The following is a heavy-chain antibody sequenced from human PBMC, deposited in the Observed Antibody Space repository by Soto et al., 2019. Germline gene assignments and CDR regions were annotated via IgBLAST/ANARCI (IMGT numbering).Heavy chain of an antibody. CDR3: ARGGGYDSFDY. CDR2: ISHLENT. CDR1: GASISYGGFS. V-gene: IGHV4-30-2*06. J-gene: IGHJ4*02. D-gene: IGHD5-12*01. Sequence: SETLSLTCTVSGASISYGGFSWCWIRQSPGKGLEWIGYISHLENTYLHPSFKSRLTMSIDRTRNQFSLKLSSVTAADMAVYYCARGGGYDSFDYWGQGVLVT.